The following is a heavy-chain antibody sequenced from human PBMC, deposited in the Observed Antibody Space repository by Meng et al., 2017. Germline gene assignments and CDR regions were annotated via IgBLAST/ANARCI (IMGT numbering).Heavy chain of an antibody. D-gene: IGHD6-19*01. V-gene: IGHV3-53*01. CDR3: ARDSSSGWYHNY. J-gene: IGHJ4*02. CDR2: IYSGGST. Sequence: EGQVGESGGGLVKPGGSLRLSCAASGYSVTTSYMSWVRQAPGKGLEWVSVIYSGGSTYYADSVKGRFSISRDNSKNTLYLQMNSLRAEDTAVYFCARDSSSGWYHNYWGQGTLVTVSS. CDR1: GYSVTTSY.